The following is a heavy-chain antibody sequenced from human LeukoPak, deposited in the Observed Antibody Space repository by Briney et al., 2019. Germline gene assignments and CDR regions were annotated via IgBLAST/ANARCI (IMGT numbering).Heavy chain of an antibody. CDR1: GYTFTGYY. V-gene: IGHV3-30*02. CDR3: AKARVWFGEPLDY. D-gene: IGHD3-10*01. CDR2: IRYDGSNK. J-gene: IGHJ4*02. Sequence: SCKASGYTFTGYYMHWVRQAPGKGLEWVAFIRYDGSNKYYADSVKGRFTISRDNSKNTLYLQMNSLRAEDTAVYYCAKARVWFGEPLDYWGQGTLVTVSS.